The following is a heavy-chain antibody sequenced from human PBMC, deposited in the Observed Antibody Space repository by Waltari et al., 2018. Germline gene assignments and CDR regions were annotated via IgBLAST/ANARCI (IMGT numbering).Heavy chain of an antibody. CDR1: GGSISSHY. J-gene: IGHJ4*02. CDR2: IYYSGST. D-gene: IGHD5-12*01. CDR3: ARGGEDGYNYYFDY. V-gene: IGHV4-59*11. Sequence: QVQLQESGPGLVKPSETLSLTCTVSGGSISSHYWSWIRQPPGKGLEWIGYIYYSGSTNYNPSLKSRVTISVDTSKNQFSLKLSSVTAADTAVYYCARGGEDGYNYYFDYWGQGTLVTVSS.